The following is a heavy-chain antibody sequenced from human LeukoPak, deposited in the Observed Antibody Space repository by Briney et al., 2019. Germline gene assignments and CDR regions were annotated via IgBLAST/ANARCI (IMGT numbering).Heavy chain of an antibody. D-gene: IGHD6-13*01. J-gene: IGHJ4*02. CDR3: ATALIAAAGTRDYYFGY. V-gene: IGHV1-18*04. Sequence: ASVKVSCKASGYSFTSYGISWVRQAPGQGLEWMGWINTYNSYTNYAQKLQGRVTMTTDTSTTTGYMELRSLRSGDTAVYCCATALIAAAGTRDYYFGYWGQGTLGTVSS. CDR1: GYSFTSYG. CDR2: INTYNSYT.